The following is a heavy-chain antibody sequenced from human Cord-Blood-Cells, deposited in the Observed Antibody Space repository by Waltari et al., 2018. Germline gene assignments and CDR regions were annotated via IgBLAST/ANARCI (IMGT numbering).Heavy chain of an antibody. CDR2: INPNSGGT. CDR3: ARDLKLLANWRFLGAFDI. CDR1: GYTFTGYY. J-gene: IGHJ3*02. V-gene: IGHV1-2*02. Sequence: QVQLVQSGAEVKKPGASVKVSCKASGYTFTGYYMHWVRQAPGQGLEWMGWINPNSGGTNYAQKFQGRVTMTRDTSISTAYMELSRLRSDDTAVYYCARDLKLLANWRFLGAFDIWGQGTMVTVSS. D-gene: IGHD1-20*01.